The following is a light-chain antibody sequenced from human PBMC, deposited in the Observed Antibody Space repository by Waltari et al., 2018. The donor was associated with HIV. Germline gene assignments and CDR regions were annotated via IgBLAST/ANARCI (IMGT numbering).Light chain of an antibody. CDR2: DKA. Sequence: SELTQDPAVSVALGRTVRITCQGDTLRSYSASWYQQKPGQAPVLVMYDKANRPSGVPDRFSGSSSGNTVSLTGTGSPADDEADYSCHSRDSSANLWVFGGVTLVTVL. V-gene: IGLV3-19*01. CDR3: HSRDSSANLWV. CDR1: TLRSYS. J-gene: IGLJ3*02.